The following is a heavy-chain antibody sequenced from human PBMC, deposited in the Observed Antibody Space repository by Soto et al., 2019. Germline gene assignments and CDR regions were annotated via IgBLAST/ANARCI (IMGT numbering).Heavy chain of an antibody. CDR1: GYTFTGYY. CDR3: ARAPGYCTNGVCYPLYYYYGMDV. CDR2: INPNSGGT. D-gene: IGHD2-8*01. V-gene: IGHV1-2*02. J-gene: IGHJ6*02. Sequence: ASVKVSCKASGYTFTGYYMHWVRQAPGQGLEWMGWINPNSGGTNYAQKFQGRVTMTRDTSISTAYMELSRLRSDATAVYYCARAPGYCTNGVCYPLYYYYGMDVWGQGTTVTVSS.